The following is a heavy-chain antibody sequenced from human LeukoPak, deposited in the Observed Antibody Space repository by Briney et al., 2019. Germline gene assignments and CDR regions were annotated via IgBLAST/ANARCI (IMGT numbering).Heavy chain of an antibody. CDR2: INPNSGGT. CDR3: ARDPPRVTTWQNVDY. J-gene: IGHJ4*02. V-gene: IGHV1-2*06. Sequence: GASVKVSCKASGYTFTGYYMHWVRQAPGQGLEWMGRINPNSGGTNYAQKFQGRVTMTRDTSISTAHMELSRLRSDDTAVYYCARDPPRVTTWQNVDYWGQGTLVTVSS. D-gene: IGHD4-17*01. CDR1: GYTFTGYY.